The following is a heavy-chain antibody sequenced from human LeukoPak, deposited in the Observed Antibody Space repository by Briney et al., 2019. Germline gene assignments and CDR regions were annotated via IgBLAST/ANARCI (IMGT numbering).Heavy chain of an antibody. D-gene: IGHD3-22*01. V-gene: IGHV4-30-4*08. CDR1: GDSHSSGDDY. CDR2: IYYSQIP. CDR3: ARGDYYDSSGYYYH. J-gene: IGHJ5*02. Sequence: PSQTLSLTCTVSGDSHSSGDDYWSWIRQPPGKGLEWLGFIYYSQIPCYNPSLKSRVTISLDTSKNYFSQTLTPVTATDTAMYYCARGDYYDSSGYYYHWGQGTLVTVSS.